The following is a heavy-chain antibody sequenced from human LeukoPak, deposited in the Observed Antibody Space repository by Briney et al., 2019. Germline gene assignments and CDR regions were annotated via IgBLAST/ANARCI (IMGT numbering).Heavy chain of an antibody. D-gene: IGHD3-22*01. Sequence: GGSLRLSCAASGFTVSSNYMTWVRQAPGKGLEWLSVIYSDGSTYYADSVKGRFTISRDNSKNTPYLQMNSLRAEDTAVYYCARIPIVLITSGGYWGQGTLVTVSS. CDR1: GFTVSSNY. CDR2: IYSDGST. CDR3: ARIPIVLITSGGY. V-gene: IGHV3-53*01. J-gene: IGHJ4*02.